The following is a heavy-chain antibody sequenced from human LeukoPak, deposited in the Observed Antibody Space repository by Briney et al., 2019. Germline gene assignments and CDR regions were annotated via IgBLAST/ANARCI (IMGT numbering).Heavy chain of an antibody. CDR2: ISGISEYI. V-gene: IGHV3-23*01. CDR3: ARVGGH. CDR1: GFRFSDNA. J-gene: IGHJ4*02. D-gene: IGHD3-10*01. Sequence: GGSLRLSCAASGFRFSDNAMSWVRQAPGKGLEWVSSISGISEYIFYADSVRGRFTISRDNSKNTLYLQMNSLRVEDTAVYYCARVGGHWGQGTLVTVSS.